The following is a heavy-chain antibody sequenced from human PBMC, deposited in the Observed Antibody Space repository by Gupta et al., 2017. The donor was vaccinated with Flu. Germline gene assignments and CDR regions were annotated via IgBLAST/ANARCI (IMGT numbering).Heavy chain of an antibody. J-gene: IGHJ1*01. D-gene: IGHD4-4*01. CDR3: ARDRAIANWGTVGAPLY. Sequence: HWVRQAPGKGTEWMGMIDPTSGATVDAQNFQGRVYMTRDTSTDTVYMDLRSRTSDDTATYLCARDRAIANWGTVGAPLYWGQGTPVIVSS. V-gene: IGHV1-46*03. CDR2: IDPTSGAT.